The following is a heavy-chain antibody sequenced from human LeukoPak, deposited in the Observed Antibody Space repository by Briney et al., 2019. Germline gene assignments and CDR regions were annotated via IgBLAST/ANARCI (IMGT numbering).Heavy chain of an antibody. Sequence: GGSLRLSCAASGFTFDDYGMSWVRQAPGKGLEWVSGINWNGGSTGYADSVKGRFTISRDNAKNSLYLQMNSLRAEDTALYYCAREREDGYNYEYFDYWGQGALVTVSS. CDR2: INWNGGST. J-gene: IGHJ4*02. V-gene: IGHV3-20*04. CDR3: AREREDGYNYEYFDY. CDR1: GFTFDDYG. D-gene: IGHD5-24*01.